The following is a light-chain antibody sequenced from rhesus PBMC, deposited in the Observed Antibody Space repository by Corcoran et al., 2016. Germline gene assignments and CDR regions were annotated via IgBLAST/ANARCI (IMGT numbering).Light chain of an antibody. CDR3: QHGYGTPYS. V-gene: IGKV1-25*01. CDR1: QGIRNS. Sequence: DIQMTQSPSSLSASVGDRVTITCQASQGIRNSLAWYQQKPGNGPKLLIYKAITLESGVPTRFSGSGSGTVCTLTSSSLQPEDCASDYCQHGYGTPYSFGQGTKVEIK. CDR2: KAI. J-gene: IGKJ2*01.